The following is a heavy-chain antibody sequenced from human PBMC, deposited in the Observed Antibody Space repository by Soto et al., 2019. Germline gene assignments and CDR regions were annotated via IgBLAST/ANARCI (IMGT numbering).Heavy chain of an antibody. CDR2: IYAGGTT. Sequence: EVQLVESGGGLVQPGGSLRLSCAGSGFTVSRNYMTWLRQTPGKGLEWVSVIYAGGTTYYADSVKGRFMTSRDISSNTLCLQMDNLRVEDTAVYYCAQGLHSESMYSSLAASGGQGIVVAVSS. J-gene: IGHJ4*02. V-gene: IGHV3-66*01. CDR3: AQGLHSESMYSSLAAS. CDR1: GFTVSRNY. D-gene: IGHD4-4*01.